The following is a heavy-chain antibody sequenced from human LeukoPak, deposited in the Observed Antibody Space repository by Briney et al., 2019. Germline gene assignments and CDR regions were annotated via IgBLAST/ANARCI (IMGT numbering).Heavy chain of an antibody. J-gene: IGHJ5*02. CDR1: GGSFSGYY. CDR3: ARVGYYYDSSGYNPPYNWFDP. V-gene: IGHV4-34*01. CDR2: IYHSGST. D-gene: IGHD3-22*01. Sequence: PSETLSLTCAVYGGSFSGYYWSWIRQPPGKGLEWIGEIYHSGSTNYNPSLKSRVTISVDKSKNQFSLKLSSVTAADTAVYYCARVGYYYDSSGYNPPYNWFDPWGQGTLVTISS.